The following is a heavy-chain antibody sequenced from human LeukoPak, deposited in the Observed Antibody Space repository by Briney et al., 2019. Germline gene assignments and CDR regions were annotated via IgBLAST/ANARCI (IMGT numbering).Heavy chain of an antibody. Sequence: SSETLSLTCAVYGGSFSGYYWSWIRQPPGKGLEWIGEINHSGSTNYNPSLKSRVTISVDTSKNQFSLKLSSVTAADTAVYYCARRDVWWPLYYFDYWGQGTLVTVSS. D-gene: IGHD4/OR15-4a*01. CDR1: GGSFSGYY. V-gene: IGHV4-34*01. J-gene: IGHJ4*02. CDR2: INHSGST. CDR3: ARRDVWWPLYYFDY.